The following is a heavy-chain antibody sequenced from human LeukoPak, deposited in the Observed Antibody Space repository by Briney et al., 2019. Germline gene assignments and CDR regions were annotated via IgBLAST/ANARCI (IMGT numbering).Heavy chain of an antibody. CDR1: GYTFTSYD. CDR2: MNPNSGNT. D-gene: IGHD1-1*01. J-gene: IGHJ4*02. CDR3: ASNMESLLEGFDY. Sequence: ASVKVSCKASGYTFTSYDINWVRQATGQGLEWMGWMNPNSGNTGYAQKFQGRVTMTRDTSTSTVYMELSSLRSEDTAVYYCASNMESLLEGFDYWGQGTLVTVSS. V-gene: IGHV1-8*01.